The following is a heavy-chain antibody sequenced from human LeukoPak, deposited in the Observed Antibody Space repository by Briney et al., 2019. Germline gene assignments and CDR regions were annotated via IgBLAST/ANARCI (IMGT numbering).Heavy chain of an antibody. CDR1: GFTFDDYA. V-gene: IGHV3-9*01. Sequence: PGGSLRLSCAASGFTFDDYAMHWVRQVPGKGLEWVSGINWNSGNTGYADSAKGRFTISRDNAKNSLYPQMHSLRVEDTALYYCTKDIPYDFRSGYRCMDVWGKGTTVTVSS. CDR3: TKDIPYDFRSGYRCMDV. J-gene: IGHJ6*03. D-gene: IGHD3-3*01. CDR2: INWNSGNT.